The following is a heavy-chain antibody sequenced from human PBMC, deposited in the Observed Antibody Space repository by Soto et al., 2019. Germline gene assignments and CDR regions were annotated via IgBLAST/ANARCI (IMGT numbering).Heavy chain of an antibody. CDR1: GYTFTSYY. CDR2: INPSGGST. J-gene: IGHJ4*02. D-gene: IGHD5-12*01. CDR3: AREPALGGYSGYGADY. V-gene: IGHV1-46*03. Sequence: QVQLVQSGAEVKKPGASVKVSCKASGYTFTSYYMHWVRQAPGQGLEWMGIINPSGGSTSYAQKFKGRVTMTRDTSPSTVYMGLSSLRSEDTAVYYCAREPALGGYSGYGADYWGQGTLVTVSS.